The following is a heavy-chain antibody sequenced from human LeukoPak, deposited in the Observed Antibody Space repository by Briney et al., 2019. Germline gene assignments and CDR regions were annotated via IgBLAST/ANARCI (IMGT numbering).Heavy chain of an antibody. D-gene: IGHD3-22*01. V-gene: IGHV1-69*13. Sequence: SVKVSCKASGGTFSSYAISWVRQAPGQGLEWMGGIIPIFGTANYAQKLQGRVTITADESTSTAYMELSSLRSEDTAVYYCARGRYYDSSGYYPLYYYYYMDVWGKGTTVTISS. CDR3: ARGRYYDSSGYYPLYYYYYMDV. J-gene: IGHJ6*03. CDR1: GGTFSSYA. CDR2: IIPIFGTA.